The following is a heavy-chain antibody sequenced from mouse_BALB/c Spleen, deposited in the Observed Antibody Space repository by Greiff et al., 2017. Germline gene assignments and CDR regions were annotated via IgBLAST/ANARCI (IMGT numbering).Heavy chain of an antibody. CDR1: GYSITSDYA. CDR3: ARDYRYEYWFAY. Sequence: DVHLVESGPGLVKPSQSLSLTCTVTGYSITSDYAWNWIRQFPGNKLEWMGYISYSGSTSYNPSLKSRISITRDTSKNQFFLQLNSVTTEDTATYYCARDYRYEYWFAYWGQGTLVTVSA. D-gene: IGHD2-14*01. V-gene: IGHV3-2*02. J-gene: IGHJ3*01. CDR2: ISYSGST.